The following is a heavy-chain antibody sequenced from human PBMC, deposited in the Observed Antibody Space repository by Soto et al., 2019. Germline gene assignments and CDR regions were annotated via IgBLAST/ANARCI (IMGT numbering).Heavy chain of an antibody. Sequence: QVQLVQSGAEVKKPGASVTVSCKASGYTFTNYDIHWVRQATGQGLEWMGWMNPDSGNTGQSKQFQGRVTMTRDTSTSTAYMEMSSLRSEDTAVYYCARGRFRRTWFDPWGQGTLVTVSS. CDR1: GYTFTNYD. CDR2: MNPDSGNT. J-gene: IGHJ5*02. V-gene: IGHV1-8*01. D-gene: IGHD3-16*01. CDR3: ARGRFRRTWFDP.